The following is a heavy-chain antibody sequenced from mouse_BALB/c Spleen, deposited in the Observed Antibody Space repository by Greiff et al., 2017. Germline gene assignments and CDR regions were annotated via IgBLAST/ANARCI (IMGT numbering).Heavy chain of an antibody. V-gene: IGHV1S29*02. CDR2: IYPYNGGT. D-gene: IGHD2-14*01. CDR1: GYTFTDYN. Sequence: EVQVVESGPELVKPGASVKISCKASGYTFTDYNMHWVKQSHGKSLEWIGYIYPYNGGTGYNQKFKSKATLTVDNSSSTAYMELRSLTSEDSAVYYCARGAVRLYYAMDYWGQGTSVTVSS. CDR3: ARGAVRLYYAMDY. J-gene: IGHJ4*01.